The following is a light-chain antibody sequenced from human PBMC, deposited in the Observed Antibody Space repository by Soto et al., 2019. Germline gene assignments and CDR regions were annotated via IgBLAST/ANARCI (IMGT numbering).Light chain of an antibody. J-gene: IGKJ5*01. CDR1: QSVGSD. Sequence: VMMTQSPTTLPVSPGERVTLSCRASQSVGSDLAWFQRKPGQAPRLLIYDAFTRATGVPDRFSGSGSGTEFTLTISSLQSEDFAVYYCHQYTYLITFGQGTRLEIK. CDR2: DAF. V-gene: IGKV3-15*01. CDR3: HQYTYLIT.